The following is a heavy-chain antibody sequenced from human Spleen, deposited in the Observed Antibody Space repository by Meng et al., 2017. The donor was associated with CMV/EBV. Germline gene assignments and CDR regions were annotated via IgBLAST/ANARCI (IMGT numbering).Heavy chain of an antibody. D-gene: IGHD3-10*02. V-gene: IGHV3-15*01. CDR3: TTAPSYVMDDY. Sequence: CAASGFRFTRVWMSWVRQAPGKGLAWVGRIKSEIDGGTTDYAAPVKGRFTISRDDSKNTLFLQMDSLKIEDTALYYCTTAPSYVMDDYWGRGALVTVSS. CDR1: GFRFTRVW. J-gene: IGHJ4*02. CDR2: IKSEIDGGTT.